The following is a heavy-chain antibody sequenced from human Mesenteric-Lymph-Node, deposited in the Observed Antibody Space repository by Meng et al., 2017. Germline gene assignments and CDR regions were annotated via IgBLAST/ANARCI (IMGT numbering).Heavy chain of an antibody. CDR2: IYHSGRT. CDR3: ARADKVRFDY. V-gene: IGHV4-4*02. J-gene: IGHJ4*02. CDR1: GGSMSRTSW. Sequence: VPLEEAGPGLVKPSGLLSFTCAVCGGSMSRTSWWSWVRQPPGKGLEWIGEIYHSGRTNYNPSLKSRVSISVDKSKNQFSLKLSSVTAADTAVYYCARADKVRFDYWGQGTLVTVSS.